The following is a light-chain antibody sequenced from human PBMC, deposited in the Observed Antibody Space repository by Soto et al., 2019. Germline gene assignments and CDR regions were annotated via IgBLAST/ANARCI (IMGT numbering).Light chain of an antibody. J-gene: IGKJ1*01. CDR1: QSISSY. CDR3: QQSYSTPPT. CDR2: AAS. Sequence: DIQMTQSPSSLSASVGDRVTITCRASQSISSYLNWYQQKPGKAHKLLIYAASSLQSGVPSRFSGSGSGTDFTLPSSSLQPEDFATYYCQQSYSTPPTFGQGTKVESK. V-gene: IGKV1-39*01.